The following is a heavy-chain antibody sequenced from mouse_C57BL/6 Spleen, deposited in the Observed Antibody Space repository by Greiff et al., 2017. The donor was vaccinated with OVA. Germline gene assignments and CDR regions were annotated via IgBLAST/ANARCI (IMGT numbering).Heavy chain of an antibody. CDR3: ARPLTGTPFAY. CDR1: GFTFSDYG. J-gene: IGHJ3*01. D-gene: IGHD4-1*01. V-gene: IGHV5-17*01. CDR2: ISSGSSTI. Sequence: EVQRVESGGGLVKPGGSLKLSCAASGFTFSDYGMHWVRQAPEKGLEWVAYISSGSSTIYYADTVKGRFTISRDNAKNTLFLQMTSLRSEDTAMYYCARPLTGTPFAYWGQGTLVTVSA.